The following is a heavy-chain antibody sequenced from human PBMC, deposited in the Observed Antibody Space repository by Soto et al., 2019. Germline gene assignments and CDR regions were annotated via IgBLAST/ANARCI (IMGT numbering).Heavy chain of an antibody. J-gene: IGHJ6*02. CDR3: AAPWSYYDGRQYYYGLDF. V-gene: IGHV1-58*02. CDR2: IVVGSGNT. D-gene: IGHD1-26*01. Sequence: SVKVSCKVSGFTFTMSAMQWVRQARGKRPEWIGWIVVGSGNTNYAQKFQERVAITRDMSTSTVYMELSSLRFEDTAVYYCAAPWSYYDGRQYYYGLDFWGQGTTVTVSS. CDR1: GFTFTMSA.